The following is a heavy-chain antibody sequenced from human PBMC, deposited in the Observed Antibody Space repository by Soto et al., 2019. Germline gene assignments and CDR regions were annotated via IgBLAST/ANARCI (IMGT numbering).Heavy chain of an antibody. CDR3: ATIGYCSSTSCYHMEYYYGMDV. CDR1: GYTFTSYG. V-gene: IGHV1-18*04. D-gene: IGHD2-2*01. Sequence: ASVKVSCKASGYTFTSYGISWVRQAPGQGLEWMGWISAYNGNTNYAQKLQGRVTMTTDTSTSTAYMELRSLRSDDTAVYYCATIGYCSSTSCYHMEYYYGMDVWGQGTTVTVSS. CDR2: ISAYNGNT. J-gene: IGHJ6*02.